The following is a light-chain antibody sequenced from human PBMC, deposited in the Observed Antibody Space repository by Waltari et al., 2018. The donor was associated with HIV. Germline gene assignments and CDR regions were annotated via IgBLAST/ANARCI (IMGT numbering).Light chain of an antibody. CDR1: SSDIGLYHF. Sequence: QSALTQPPSASGSPGQSVTISCAGTSSDIGLYHFASWYQHHPGKAPKLMISEVSRRPSGVPDRFSGSKSGNTASLTVSGLQAEDEAAYYCFSYAGNNYLLFGGGTKLTVL. V-gene: IGLV2-8*01. CDR2: EVS. J-gene: IGLJ2*01. CDR3: FSYAGNNYLL.